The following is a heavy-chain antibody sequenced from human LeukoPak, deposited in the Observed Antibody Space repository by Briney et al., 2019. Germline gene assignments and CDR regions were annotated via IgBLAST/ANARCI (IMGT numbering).Heavy chain of an antibody. Sequence: SETLSLTCAVYGGSFSDYYWTWIRQPPGKGVEWIGEINHSGSTNYNPSLKRRVTISVATSKNQFSLQLSSVTAADTAVYYCAREATVAKRGDYFDYWGQGTLVTVSS. D-gene: IGHD6-19*01. CDR2: INHSGST. J-gene: IGHJ4*02. CDR3: AREATVAKRGDYFDY. V-gene: IGHV4-34*01. CDR1: GGSFSDYY.